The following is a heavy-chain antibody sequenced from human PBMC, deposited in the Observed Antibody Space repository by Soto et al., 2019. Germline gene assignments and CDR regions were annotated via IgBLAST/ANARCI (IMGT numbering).Heavy chain of an antibody. CDR3: APTFYVSGSYPD. CDR2: INSDGSST. D-gene: IGHD3-10*01. V-gene: IGHV3-74*01. J-gene: IGHJ4*02. CDR1: GFTFSSYW. Sequence: PGESLRLSYEASGFTFSSYWMHWVRQAPGKGLVWVSRINSDGSSTTYADSVKGRFTISRDNAKNTLYLQMNSLRAEDTAVYYCAPTFYVSGSYPDWGQGT.